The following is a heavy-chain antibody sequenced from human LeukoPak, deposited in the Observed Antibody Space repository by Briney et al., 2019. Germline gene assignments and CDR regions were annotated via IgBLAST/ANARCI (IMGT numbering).Heavy chain of an antibody. V-gene: IGHV4-39*01. CDR2: IHYSGIT. Sequence: SETLSLTCTVPGGSISSSSHYWGWIRQPPGKGLEWMGSIHYSGITYYNPSLKSPVTISVDTPKNQFSLKLSSVTATDTAVYYCARGLRTFIAARPSAFDIWGQGTMVTVSS. CDR3: ARGLRTFIAARPSAFDI. D-gene: IGHD6-6*01. CDR1: GGSISSSSHY. J-gene: IGHJ3*02.